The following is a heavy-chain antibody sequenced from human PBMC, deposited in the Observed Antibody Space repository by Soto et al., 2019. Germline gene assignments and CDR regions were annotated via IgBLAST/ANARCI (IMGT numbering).Heavy chain of an antibody. Sequence: QVQLQESGPGLVKPSQTLSLTCTVSGGSISSGDYYWSWIRQHPGKGLEWIGYIYYSGSTYYNPPRNCRVTXSXDXXKNQFALKLSSVPAADTAVYYCARWWSGSRQGFDPWGQGTLVTVSS. CDR3: ARWWSGSRQGFDP. D-gene: IGHD3-3*01. CDR2: IYYSGST. CDR1: GGSISSGDYY. V-gene: IGHV4-31*03. J-gene: IGHJ5*02.